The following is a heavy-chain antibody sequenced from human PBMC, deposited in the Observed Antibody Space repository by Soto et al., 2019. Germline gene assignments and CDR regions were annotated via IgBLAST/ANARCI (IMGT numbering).Heavy chain of an antibody. CDR2: ISSSSSTI. CDR1: GFTFSSYS. Sequence: GGSLRLSCAASGFTFSSYSMNWVRQAPGKGLEWVSYISSSSSTIYYADSVKGRFTISRDNAKNSLYLQMNSLRDEDTAVYYCAKYRYWGGNCYSLVLHFDSWGQGTLVTVSS. D-gene: IGHD2-21*01. CDR3: AKYRYWGGNCYSLVLHFDS. V-gene: IGHV3-48*02. J-gene: IGHJ4*02.